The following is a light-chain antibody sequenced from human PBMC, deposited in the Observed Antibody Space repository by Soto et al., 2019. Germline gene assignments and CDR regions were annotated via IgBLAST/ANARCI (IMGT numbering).Light chain of an antibody. CDR2: TND. V-gene: IGLV1-47*01. Sequence: QPVLTQPPSASGTPGQRVSISCSGSSSNIGRNYVYWYQQVPGTAPKLLIYTNDQRPSGVPDRFSGSKSVTSASLAISGLRSEDEADYYCATWDDSLNGGVFGGGTKLTVL. J-gene: IGLJ2*01. CDR1: SSNIGRNY. CDR3: ATWDDSLNGGV.